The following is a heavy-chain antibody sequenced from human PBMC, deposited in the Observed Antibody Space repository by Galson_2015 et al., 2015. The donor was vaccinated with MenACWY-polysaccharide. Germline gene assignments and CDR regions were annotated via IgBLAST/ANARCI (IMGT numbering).Heavy chain of an antibody. D-gene: IGHD3-22*01. CDR2: IPYDGSNK. CDR3: AKMVQQTMKNDY. Sequence: SLRLSCAASGLNFRNYGMHWVRQAPGKGLEWVAFIPYDGSNKYYPDSVKGRFTISRDNSKNTLYLQMNSLRVEDTAVYYRAKMVQQTMKNDYWGQGTLVTVSS. V-gene: IGHV3-30*02. CDR1: GLNFRNYG. J-gene: IGHJ4*02.